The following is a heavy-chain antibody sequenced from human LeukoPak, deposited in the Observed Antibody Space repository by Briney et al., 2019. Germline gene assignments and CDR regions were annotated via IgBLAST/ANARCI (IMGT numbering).Heavy chain of an antibody. CDR1: GGSFSGYY. V-gene: IGHV4-34*01. CDR2: INHSGST. Sequence: PSETLSLTCAVYGGSFSGYYWSWIRQPPGKGLEWLGEINHSGSTNYNPSLKSRVTISVDTSKNQFSLKLSSVTAADTAVYYCARGLAPRSGSGNYWGQGTLVTVSS. J-gene: IGHJ4*02. CDR3: ARGLAPRSGSGNY. D-gene: IGHD3-10*01.